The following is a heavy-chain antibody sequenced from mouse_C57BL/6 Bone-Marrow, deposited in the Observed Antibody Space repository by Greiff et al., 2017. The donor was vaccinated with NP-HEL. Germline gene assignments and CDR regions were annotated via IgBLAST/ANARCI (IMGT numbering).Heavy chain of an antibody. CDR3: ARSVVATDWYFDV. V-gene: IGHV1-18*01. D-gene: IGHD1-1*01. CDR1: GYTFTDYN. Sequence: EVQLQQSGPELVKPGASVKIPCKASGYTFTDYNMDWVKQSHGKSLEWIGDINPNNGGTIYNQKFKGKATLTVDKSSCTAYMELRSLTSEDTAVYYCARSVVATDWYFDVWGTGTTVTVSS. CDR2: INPNNGGT. J-gene: IGHJ1*03.